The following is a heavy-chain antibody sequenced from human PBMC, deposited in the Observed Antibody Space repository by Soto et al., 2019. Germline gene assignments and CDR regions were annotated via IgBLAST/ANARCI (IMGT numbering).Heavy chain of an antibody. D-gene: IGHD3-22*01. CDR3: ALYDNSGSRGFQH. Sequence: QVQLQESGPGLVKPSQTLSLTCTVSGGSISSGNYYWSRIRQHPGKGLEWIGYIYYSGSNYYNPSLKSRVTISVDTSKNQFSLKLSSVTAADTAVYYCALYDNSGSRGFQHWGHGTLVTVSS. V-gene: IGHV4-31*03. CDR2: IYYSGSN. CDR1: GGSISSGNYY. J-gene: IGHJ1*01.